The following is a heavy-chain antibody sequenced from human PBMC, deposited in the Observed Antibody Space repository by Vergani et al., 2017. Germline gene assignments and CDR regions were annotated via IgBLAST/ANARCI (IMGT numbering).Heavy chain of an antibody. Sequence: EVQLVESGGGLVQPGRSLRLSCTASGFTFGDYAMSWFRQAPGKGLEWVGFIRSKAYGGTTEYAASVKGRFTISRDDSKSIAYLQMNSLKTEDTAVYYWSVTTYGDYYYYYGMDVWGQGTTVTVSS. CDR1: GFTFGDYA. D-gene: IGHD4-17*01. CDR2: IRSKAYGGTT. J-gene: IGHJ6*02. V-gene: IGHV3-49*03. CDR3: SVTTYGDYYYYYGMDV.